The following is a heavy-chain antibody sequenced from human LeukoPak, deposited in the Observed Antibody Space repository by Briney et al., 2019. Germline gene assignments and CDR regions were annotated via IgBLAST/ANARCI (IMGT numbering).Heavy chain of an antibody. CDR1: GGSFSGYY. V-gene: IGHV4-34*01. CDR2: INHSGST. J-gene: IGHJ4*02. Sequence: SETLSLTCAVYGGSFSGYYWSWIRQPPGKGLEWIGEINHSGSTNYNPSLKSRVTISVDTSKNQFSLKLSSVTAADTAAYYCARRRVYVWGSYRPTHLDYWGQGTLVTVSS. D-gene: IGHD3-16*02. CDR3: ARRRVYVWGSYRPTHLDY.